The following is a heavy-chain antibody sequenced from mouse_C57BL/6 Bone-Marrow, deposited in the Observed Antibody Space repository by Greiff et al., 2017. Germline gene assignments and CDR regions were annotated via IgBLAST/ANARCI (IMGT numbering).Heavy chain of an antibody. D-gene: IGHD2-13*01. CDR1: GYTFTDYE. CDR2: IDPDTGGT. V-gene: IGHV1-15*01. CDR3: TRGGEAGVI. J-gene: IGHJ4*01. Sequence: VQLQQSGAELVRPGASVTLSCKASGYTFTDYEMHWVKQTPVHGLEWIGAIDPDTGGTAYNQKFKGKAILTADKSSSTAYMELRSLTSEDSAVYYCTRGGEAGVIWGQGTSVTVSS.